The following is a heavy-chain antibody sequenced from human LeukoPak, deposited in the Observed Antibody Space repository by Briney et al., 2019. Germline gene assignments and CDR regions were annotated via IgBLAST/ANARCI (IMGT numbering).Heavy chain of an antibody. CDR1: GGTFSSYA. Sequence: PGASVKVSCKASGGTFSSYAISWVRQAPGQGLEWMGRIIPILGIANYAQKFQGRVTITADKSTSTAYMELSSLRSEDTAVYYCASEGPYYYDSSGNMDIWSQGTMVTVSS. CDR3: ASEGPYYYDSSGNMDI. V-gene: IGHV1-69*04. J-gene: IGHJ3*02. D-gene: IGHD3-22*01. CDR2: IIPILGIA.